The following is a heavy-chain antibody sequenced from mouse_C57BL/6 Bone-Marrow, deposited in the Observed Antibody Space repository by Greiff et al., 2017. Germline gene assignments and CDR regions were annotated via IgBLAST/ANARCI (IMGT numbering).Heavy chain of an antibody. CDR2: IYPGDGDT. D-gene: IGHD2-4*01. CDR1: GYAFSSYW. J-gene: IGHJ4*01. CDR3: ARFDYDGPFYAMDY. Sequence: VQLQQSGAELVKPGASVKISCKASGYAFSSYWMNWVKQRPGKGLEWIGQIYPGDGDTNYNGKFKGKATLTADKSSSTAYMQLSRLTSEDSAVYFCARFDYDGPFYAMDYWGQGTSVTVSS. V-gene: IGHV1-80*01.